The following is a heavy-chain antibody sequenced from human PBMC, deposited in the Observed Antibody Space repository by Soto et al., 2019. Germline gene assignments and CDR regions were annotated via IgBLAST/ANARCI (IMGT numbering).Heavy chain of an antibody. CDR2: ISYDGSNK. J-gene: IGHJ4*02. D-gene: IGHD3-22*01. CDR3: ARDGGVYYDSRGYFDY. Sequence: QVQLVESGGGVVQPGRSLRLSCAASGFTFSSYAMHWVRQAPGKGLEWVAVISYDGSNKYYADSVKGRFTISRDNSKITLYLQMNSLRAEDTAVYYCARDGGVYYDSRGYFDYWGQGTLVTVSS. CDR1: GFTFSSYA. V-gene: IGHV3-30-3*01.